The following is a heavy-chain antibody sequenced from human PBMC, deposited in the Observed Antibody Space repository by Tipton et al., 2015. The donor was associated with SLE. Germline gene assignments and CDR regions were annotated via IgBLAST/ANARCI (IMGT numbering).Heavy chain of an antibody. Sequence: QSGAEVKKPGASVKVSCMPSGYSFTSHYIHWVRQAPGQGLEWMGVINPSDGRKTYAQKFQDRVTMTRDTSTVYMELSSLTSEDKAVYFCSRSTGLPAENRYYYGVVLWGQGTTVKVS. CDR1: GYSFTSHY. CDR2: INPSDGRK. D-gene: IGHD2-2*01. J-gene: IGHJ6*02. V-gene: IGHV1-46*01. CDR3: SRSTGLPAENRYYYGVVL.